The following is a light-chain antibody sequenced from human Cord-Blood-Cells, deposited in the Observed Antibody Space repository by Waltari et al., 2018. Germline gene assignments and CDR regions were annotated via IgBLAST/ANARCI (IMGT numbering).Light chain of an antibody. CDR2: EVS. CDR3: SSYAGSFYV. Sequence: QSALTQPPSASGSPGQSVTISCTGTSSDVGGYNYVSWYQQHPAKAPRLMIYEVSKRPSGVPDRFSGSKSGNTASLTVSGLQAEDEADYYCSSYAGSFYVFGTGTKVTVL. V-gene: IGLV2-8*01. J-gene: IGLJ1*01. CDR1: SSDVGGYNY.